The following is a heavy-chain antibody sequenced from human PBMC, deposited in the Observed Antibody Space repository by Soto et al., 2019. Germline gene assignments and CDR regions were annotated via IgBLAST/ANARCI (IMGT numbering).Heavy chain of an antibody. J-gene: IGHJ3*02. Sequence: QVQLQESGPGLVKPSQTLSLTCTVSGGSISSGGYYWSWIRQHPGKGLEWIGYIYYSGSTYYNPSLKSRVNKPVDTSKNQFSLKLSSVTAADTAVYYCARFYMVRGVMGAFDIWGQGTMVTVSS. CDR3: ARFYMVRGVMGAFDI. D-gene: IGHD3-10*01. CDR1: GGSISSGGYY. V-gene: IGHV4-31*03. CDR2: IYYSGST.